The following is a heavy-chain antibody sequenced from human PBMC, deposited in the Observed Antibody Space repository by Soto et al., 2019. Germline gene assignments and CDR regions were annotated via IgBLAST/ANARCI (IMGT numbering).Heavy chain of an antibody. J-gene: IGHJ2*01. CDR3: ARESHDILTGPPWVWYFDL. CDR2: INDRGSI. D-gene: IGHD3-9*01. Sequence: QVQLQQWGAGPLRPLETLSLTCGVSGGSFSGYYWAWIRQSPGKGLEWLGEINDRGSINYTPSLKSRVSISVDTSKNHYSLTLRSVTAADTAVYYCARESHDILTGPPWVWYFDLWGRGTLVTVSS. CDR1: GGSFSGYY. V-gene: IGHV4-34*01.